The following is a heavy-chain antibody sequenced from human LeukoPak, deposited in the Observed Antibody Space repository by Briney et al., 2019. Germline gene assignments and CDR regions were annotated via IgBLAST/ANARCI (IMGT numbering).Heavy chain of an antibody. CDR1: GFTFSSYT. V-gene: IGHV3-23*01. Sequence: PGGSLRLPCAASGFTFSSYTMSWVRQVPGKGLEWVSAIGGSGGSTYYADSVKGRFTISRDNSKNTLSLQMNSLRAEDTALYYCASQGGVGGYWGQGTLVTVSS. J-gene: IGHJ4*02. CDR3: ASQGGVGGY. D-gene: IGHD2-8*02. CDR2: IGGSGGST.